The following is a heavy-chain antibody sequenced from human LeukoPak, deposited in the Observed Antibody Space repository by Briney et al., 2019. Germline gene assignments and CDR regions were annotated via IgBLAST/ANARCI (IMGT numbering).Heavy chain of an antibody. J-gene: IGHJ3*02. CDR2: ISSSSSCI. Sequence: PGGSLRLSCAASGFTFSSYSMNWVRQAPGKGLEWVSSISSSSSCIYYADSVKGRFTISRDNAKNSLYLQMNSLRAEDTAVYYCARDHDYGDYPDAFDIWGQGTMVTVSS. CDR3: ARDHDYGDYPDAFDI. CDR1: GFTFSSYS. D-gene: IGHD4-17*01. V-gene: IGHV3-21*01.